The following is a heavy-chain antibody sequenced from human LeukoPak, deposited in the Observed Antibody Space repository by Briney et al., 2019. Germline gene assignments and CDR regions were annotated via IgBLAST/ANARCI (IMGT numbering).Heavy chain of an antibody. CDR1: GFTFSSYG. J-gene: IGHJ4*02. D-gene: IGHD3-3*01. Sequence: TGRSLRLSCAASGFTFSSYGMHWVRQAPGKGLEWVAVISYDGSNKYYADSVKGRFTISRDNSKNTLYLQMNSLRAEDTAVYYCAKDTNDFWSGYYPFWGQGTLVTVSS. CDR3: AKDTNDFWSGYYPF. CDR2: ISYDGSNK. V-gene: IGHV3-30*18.